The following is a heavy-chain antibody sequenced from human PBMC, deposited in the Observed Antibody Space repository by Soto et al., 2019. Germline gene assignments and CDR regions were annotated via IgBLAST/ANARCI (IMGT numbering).Heavy chain of an antibody. CDR3: ARRAYYYGSGSYTWFDP. D-gene: IGHD3-10*01. J-gene: IGHJ5*02. V-gene: IGHV4-31*11. CDR1: GGSISSGGYY. Sequence: TLCLTGAVSGGSISSGGYYWSWIREHPGKGLEWIGYIYYSGSTYYNPSLESRVTISVDTSKNQFSLKLSSVTAADTAVYSCARRAYYYGSGSYTWFDPWGQGTLVTVSS. CDR2: IYYSGST.